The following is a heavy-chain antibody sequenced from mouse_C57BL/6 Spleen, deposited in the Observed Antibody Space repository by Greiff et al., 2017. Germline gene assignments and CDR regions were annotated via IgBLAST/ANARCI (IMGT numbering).Heavy chain of an antibody. CDR1: GYTFTSYW. J-gene: IGHJ2*01. CDR3: ARCPSYYYGSSYVRNFDY. V-gene: IGHV1-50*01. Sequence: QVQLQQPGAELVKPGASVKLSCKASGYTFTSYWMQWVNQRPGQGLEWIGEIDPSDSYTNSNQKFKGKATLTVDTSSSTAYMQLSSLTSEDSAVYYCARCPSYYYGSSYVRNFDYWGQGTTLTVSS. CDR2: IDPSDSYT. D-gene: IGHD1-1*01.